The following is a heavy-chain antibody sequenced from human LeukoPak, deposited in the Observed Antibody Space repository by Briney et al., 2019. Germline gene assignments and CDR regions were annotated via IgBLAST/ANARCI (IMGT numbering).Heavy chain of an antibody. Sequence: PPGRSLRLSCAASGFPFSAFAMTWVRQAPGKGLEWVSHILSTGTTYYADSMRGRFTISRDNSKNTLYLLMTSLRADDTAVYYCATVKYDYGDPVGWFDPWGQGTLVTVSS. J-gene: IGHJ5*02. D-gene: IGHD4-17*01. V-gene: IGHV3-23*01. CDR2: ILSTGTT. CDR1: GFPFSAFA. CDR3: ATVKYDYGDPVGWFDP.